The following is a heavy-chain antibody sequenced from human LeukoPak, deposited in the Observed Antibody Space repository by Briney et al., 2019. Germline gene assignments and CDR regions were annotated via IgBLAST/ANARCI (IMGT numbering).Heavy chain of an antibody. CDR2: IYHSGST. CDR3: ARRYSNYFFDY. Sequence: SETLSLTCAVSGYSITSGYYWAWIRQPPGEGLEWIGNIYHSGSTYYNASLKSRVTISVDTSKNQFSLKLSSVTAADTAVYYCARRYSNYFFDYWGQGTLVTVSS. J-gene: IGHJ4*02. D-gene: IGHD4-11*01. CDR1: GYSITSGYY. V-gene: IGHV4-38-2*01.